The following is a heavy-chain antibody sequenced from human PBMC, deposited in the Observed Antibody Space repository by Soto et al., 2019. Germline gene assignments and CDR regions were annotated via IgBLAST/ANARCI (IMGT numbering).Heavy chain of an antibody. V-gene: IGHV4-59*01. CDR1: GGSISSYY. CDR2: IYYSGST. Sequence: SETLSLTCTVSGGSISSYYWSWIRQPPGKGLEWIGYIYYSGSTNYNPSLRSRVTISVDTSKNHFSLKVSSVTTADTALYYCARIAVMQVLPSGQSYHTMDVWGQGTTVTVSS. CDR3: ARIAVMQVLPSGQSYHTMDV. J-gene: IGHJ6*02. D-gene: IGHD6-19*01.